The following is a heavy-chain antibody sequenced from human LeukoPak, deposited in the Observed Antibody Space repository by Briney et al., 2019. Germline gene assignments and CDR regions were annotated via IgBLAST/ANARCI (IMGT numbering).Heavy chain of an antibody. CDR2: INPYSGGT. D-gene: IGHD2-2*01. J-gene: IGHJ4*02. V-gene: IGHV1-2*02. CDR3: VRDRTKYCSSTSCPLDY. Sequence: GASVKVSCKASGYSFTGYYMHWVRQAPGQGLEWMGWINPYSGGTNYAQKFQGRVTMTRDTSISTAYMELSRLRSDDTAVYYCVRDRTKYCSSTSCPLDYWGQGTLVTASS. CDR1: GYSFTGYY.